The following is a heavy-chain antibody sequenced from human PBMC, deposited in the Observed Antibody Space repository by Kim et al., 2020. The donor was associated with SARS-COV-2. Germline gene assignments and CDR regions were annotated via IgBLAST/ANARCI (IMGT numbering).Heavy chain of an antibody. D-gene: IGHD5-12*01. Sequence: ASVKVSCKASGYTFTSYGISWVRQAPGQGLEWMGWISAYNGNTNYAQKFQGRVTMTTDTSTSTAYMELRGLRFDDTAVYYCARSVATLWGFTSYEFDPWGQGTLVTVSS. CDR1: GYTFTSYG. J-gene: IGHJ5*02. CDR2: ISAYNGNT. CDR3: ARSVATLWGFTSYEFDP. V-gene: IGHV1-18*01.